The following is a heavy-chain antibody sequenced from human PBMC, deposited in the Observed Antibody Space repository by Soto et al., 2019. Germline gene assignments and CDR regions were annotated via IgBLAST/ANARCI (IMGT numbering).Heavy chain of an antibody. CDR2: MNPGSGDT. D-gene: IGHD3-16*01. J-gene: IGHJ5*02. V-gene: IGHV1-8*01. Sequence: ASVKVSCKASGYSFTNNDVTWVRQATGQGLEWMGWMNPGSGDTGYAQKFQGRVTMTRDISIATAYMELSSLRSDDTAIYYCARMATFGSLNWFDPWGQGTLVTV. CDR3: ARMATFGSLNWFDP. CDR1: GYSFTNND.